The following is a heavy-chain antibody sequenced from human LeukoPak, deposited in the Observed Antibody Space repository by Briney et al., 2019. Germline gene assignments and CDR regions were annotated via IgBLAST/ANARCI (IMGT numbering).Heavy chain of an antibody. Sequence: NASETLSLTCAVYGGSFSGYYWSWIRQPPGKGLEWIGEINHSGSINYNPSLKSRVTISVDMSKNQLSLRLSSVTAADTAVYYCARLLRDGPFHYYYMDVWGKGTTVTVSS. V-gene: IGHV4-34*01. CDR2: INHSGSI. J-gene: IGHJ6*03. D-gene: IGHD5-24*01. CDR1: GGSFSGYY. CDR3: ARLLRDGPFHYYYMDV.